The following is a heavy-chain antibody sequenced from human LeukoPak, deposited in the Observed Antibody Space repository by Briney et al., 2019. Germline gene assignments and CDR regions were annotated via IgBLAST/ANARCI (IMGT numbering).Heavy chain of an antibody. CDR1: GYTFTGYY. D-gene: IGHD3-16*02. Sequence: ASVKVSCKASGYTFTGYYMHWVRQAPGQGLEWMGWTNPNSGGTNYAQKFQGRVTMTRDTSISTAYMELSRLRSDDTAVYYCASSLKDYYYYMDVWGKGTTVTVSS. J-gene: IGHJ6*03. CDR2: TNPNSGGT. CDR3: ASSLKDYYYYMDV. V-gene: IGHV1-2*02.